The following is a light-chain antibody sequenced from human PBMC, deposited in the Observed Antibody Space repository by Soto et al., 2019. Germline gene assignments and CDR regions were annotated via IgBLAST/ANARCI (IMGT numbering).Light chain of an antibody. CDR3: QHTYKPPLT. CDR2: LAS. V-gene: IGKV1-39*01. Sequence: DIQMTQSPSSLSASVGDRVTITCRASQSISNYLNWYQQRPGKAPKLLIYLASSLSSGVPSKFSGSGSGTDFTLTISVLQPEDSATYYCQHTYKPPLTFGQGTKVDIK. J-gene: IGKJ1*01. CDR1: QSISNY.